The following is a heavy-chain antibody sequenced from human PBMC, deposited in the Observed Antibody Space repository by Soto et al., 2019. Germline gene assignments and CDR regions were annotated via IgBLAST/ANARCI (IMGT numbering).Heavy chain of an antibody. D-gene: IGHD6-19*01. CDR2: IYNTGST. V-gene: IGHV4-61*03. CDR1: GVSVNSVNYY. J-gene: IGHJ4*02. Sequence: SETLSLTCTVSGVSVNSVNYYWSWIRQPPGKGLEWIGHIYNTGSTTYNPSLKSRVTISLDTSWNHFCRSLNSVTAAATAVFHWARVSRNSVEALDFWGRGTLVTVSS. CDR3: ARVSRNSVEALDF.